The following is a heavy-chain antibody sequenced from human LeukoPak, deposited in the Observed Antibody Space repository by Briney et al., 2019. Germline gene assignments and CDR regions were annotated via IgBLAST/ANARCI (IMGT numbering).Heavy chain of an antibody. V-gene: IGHV4-4*07. D-gene: IGHD1-1*01. CDR1: GGSITTYY. Sequence: PSETLSLTCTVSGGSITTYYWSWIRQPAGKRLEWIGRIYTSGRTTYNPSLKSRVTMSLDTSKNQFSLKLSSVTAADTAVYYCARDRVESSGYYYYYGIDVWGQGTTVTVSS. CDR2: IYTSGRT. CDR3: ARDRVESSGYYYYYGIDV. J-gene: IGHJ6*02.